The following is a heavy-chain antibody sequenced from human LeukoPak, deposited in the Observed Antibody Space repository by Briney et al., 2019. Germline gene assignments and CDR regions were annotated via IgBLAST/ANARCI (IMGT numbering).Heavy chain of an antibody. CDR3: AKQYDY. J-gene: IGHJ4*02. CDR2: ISGSGSST. D-gene: IGHD4-11*01. Sequence: GGSLRLSCAASGFTFSSYAMNWVRQAPGKGLEWVSTISGSGSSTYSADSVKGRFIISRDNSKNTLYLQMNILRAEDTAVYYCAKQYDYWGQGTLVTVSS. V-gene: IGHV3-23*01. CDR1: GFTFSSYA.